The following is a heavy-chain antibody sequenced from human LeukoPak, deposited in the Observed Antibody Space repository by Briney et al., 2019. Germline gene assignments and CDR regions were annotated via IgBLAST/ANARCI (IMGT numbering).Heavy chain of an antibody. CDR3: AKGRYSSGWDYFDY. V-gene: IGHV3-23*01. CDR1: GFIFPNAW. D-gene: IGHD6-19*01. CDR2: VSGSGGST. J-gene: IGHJ4*02. Sequence: GGSLRLSCAASGFIFPNAWIDWVRQAPGKGLEWVSTVSGSGGSTSYADSVKGRFTISRDNSKNTLSLQMNSLRAEDTALYYCAKGRYSSGWDYFDYWGQGTLVTVSS.